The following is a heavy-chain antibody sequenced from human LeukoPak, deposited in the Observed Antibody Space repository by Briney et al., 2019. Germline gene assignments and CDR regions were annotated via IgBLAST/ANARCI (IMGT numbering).Heavy chain of an antibody. J-gene: IGHJ5*01. CDR3: AREDYYGSGSYYNALDS. D-gene: IGHD3-10*01. Sequence: GASVKVSCKASGYTFTGYYMRWVRQAPGQGLEWMGWINPNSGGTNFAQRFQGRVTMTRDTSISTAYMELSRLRSADTAVFYCAREDYYGSGSYYNALDSWGQGTLVTVSS. V-gene: IGHV1-2*02. CDR1: GYTFTGYY. CDR2: INPNSGGT.